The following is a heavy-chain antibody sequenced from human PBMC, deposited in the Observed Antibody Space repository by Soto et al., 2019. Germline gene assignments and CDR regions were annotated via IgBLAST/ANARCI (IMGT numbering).Heavy chain of an antibody. CDR2: IYYSGRT. D-gene: IGHD3-10*01. Sequence: SETLSLTCTVSGGSINSGGYYWSWIRQHPGQGPEWIGYIYYSGRTYYNPSLESRSSISVDTSKNQFSLKIHSVTAADTAVYLCARFPSIINYPMDVWGPGTPVTVYS. J-gene: IGHJ6*02. V-gene: IGHV4-31*03. CDR1: GGSINSGGYY. CDR3: ARFPSIINYPMDV.